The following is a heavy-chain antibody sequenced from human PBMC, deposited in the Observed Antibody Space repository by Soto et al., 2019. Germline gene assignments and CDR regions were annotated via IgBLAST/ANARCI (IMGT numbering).Heavy chain of an antibody. D-gene: IGHD4-17*01. Sequence: QVQLVQSGAEVKKPGSSVKVSCKASGGTFSSYAISWGRQAPGQGLEWMGGIIPIFGTANYAQKFQGSVTITADESTSTAYMELSSMRAEDTAVYYCARARTHMTTVTTFFDYWGQGTLVTVSS. CDR3: ARARTHMTTVTTFFDY. V-gene: IGHV1-69*19. CDR2: IIPIFGTA. J-gene: IGHJ4*02. CDR1: GGTFSSYA.